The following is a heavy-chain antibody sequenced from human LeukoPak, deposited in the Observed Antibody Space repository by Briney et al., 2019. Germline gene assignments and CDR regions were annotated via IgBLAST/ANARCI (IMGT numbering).Heavy chain of an antibody. J-gene: IGHJ4*02. Sequence: GGTLRLSCAASGFTSSSYGMSWVRQAPGKGLEWVAVISYDGSNKNYADSVKGRFTISRDNSKNTLYLQMNSLRADDTAVYYCARGVRIAVAGNIDYWGQGTLVTVSS. CDR1: GFTSSSYG. CDR3: ARGVRIAVAGNIDY. CDR2: ISYDGSNK. D-gene: IGHD6-19*01. V-gene: IGHV3-30*03.